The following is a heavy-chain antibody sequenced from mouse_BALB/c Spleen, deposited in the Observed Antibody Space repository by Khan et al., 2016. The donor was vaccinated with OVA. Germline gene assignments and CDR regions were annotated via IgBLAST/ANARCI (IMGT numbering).Heavy chain of an antibody. CDR1: GYTFNSYT. D-gene: IGHD2-14*01. Sequence: QVQLQQSGAELARPGASVKMSCRASGYTFNSYTMHWIRQRPGQAPEWIGHINRSNYYTYYNQNFKDKATINGDKATSTVYMQLSSLTSEDSAVYYCVREWASHRSDGWFAYWGQGTLVTVSA. CDR3: VREWASHRSDGWFAY. J-gene: IGHJ3*01. V-gene: IGHV1-4*01. CDR2: INRSNYYT.